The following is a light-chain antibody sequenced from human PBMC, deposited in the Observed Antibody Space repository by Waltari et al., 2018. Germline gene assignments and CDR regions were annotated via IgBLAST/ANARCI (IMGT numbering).Light chain of an antibody. J-gene: IGLJ3*02. CDR2: QDT. Sequence: SYELTQPPSVSVSPGQTASITCSGDKLGDKYACWYQQKPGQSPVLVIYQDTTRPSRIPGRFSCSNSGNTATLTISRTHAVDEADYYCQAWDSSTAVFGGGTKLTVL. V-gene: IGLV3-1*01. CDR1: KLGDKY. CDR3: QAWDSSTAV.